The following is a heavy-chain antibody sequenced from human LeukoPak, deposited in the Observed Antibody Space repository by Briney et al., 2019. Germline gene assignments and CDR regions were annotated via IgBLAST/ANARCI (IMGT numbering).Heavy chain of an antibody. CDR1: GFTFGDYA. J-gene: IGHJ4*02. V-gene: IGHV3-49*04. CDR3: TRDSSSALIFDY. D-gene: IGHD6-6*01. Sequence: PGGSLRLSCTASGFTFGDYAMSWVRQAPGKGLEWVGFIRSKAYGGTTEYAASVKGRFTISRDDSKSIAYLQMNSLKTEDTAVYYCTRDSSSALIFDYWGQGTLVTVSS. CDR2: IRSKAYGGTT.